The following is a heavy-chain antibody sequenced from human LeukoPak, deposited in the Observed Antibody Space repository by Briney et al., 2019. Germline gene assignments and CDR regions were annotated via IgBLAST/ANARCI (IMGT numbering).Heavy chain of an antibody. CDR1: GGTFSSYA. CDR2: IIPTLGIA. J-gene: IGHJ5*02. CDR3: ARGLFWFGDLKAHWFDP. Sequence: SVKVSCKASGGTFSSYAISWVRQAPGQGLEWMGRIIPTLGIANYAQKFQGRVTITADKSTSTAYMELSSLRSEDTAVYYCARGLFWFGDLKAHWFDPWGQGTQVTVSS. D-gene: IGHD3-10*01. V-gene: IGHV1-69*04.